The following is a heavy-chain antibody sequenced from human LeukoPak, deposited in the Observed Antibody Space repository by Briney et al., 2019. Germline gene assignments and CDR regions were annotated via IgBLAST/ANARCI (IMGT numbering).Heavy chain of an antibody. CDR2: IKQDGSEN. J-gene: IGHJ4*02. CDR1: GFTFSSYW. D-gene: IGHD2-15*01. CDR3: TRLIWYFDY. V-gene: IGHV3-7*01. Sequence: GRSLRLSCAASGFTFSSYWMSWVRQAPGKGLEWVANIKQDGSENYYVDSVKGRFTISRDNAKNSLYLQMNSLRAEDTAVYYCTRLIWYFDYWGQGTLVTVSS.